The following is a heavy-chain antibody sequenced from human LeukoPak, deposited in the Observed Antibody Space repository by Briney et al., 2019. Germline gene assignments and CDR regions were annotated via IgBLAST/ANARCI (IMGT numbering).Heavy chain of an antibody. CDR3: ARVRGYSYGSLSGSYYMDV. CDR1: GGTFSSYA. D-gene: IGHD5-18*01. V-gene: IGHV1-69*06. CDR2: IIPIFGTA. J-gene: IGHJ6*03. Sequence: GASVKVSCKASGGTFSSYAISWVRQAPGQGLEWMGGIIPIFGTANYAQKFQGRVTITADKSTSTAYMELSSLRSEDTAVYYCARVRGYSYGSLSGSYYMDVWGKGTTVTVSS.